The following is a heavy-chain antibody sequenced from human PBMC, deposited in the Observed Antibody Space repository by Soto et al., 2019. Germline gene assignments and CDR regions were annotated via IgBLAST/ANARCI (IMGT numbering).Heavy chain of an antibody. V-gene: IGHV1-8*01. CDR3: AMPLYGDNVDP. Sequence: QVQLVQSGAEVKKPGASVKVSCKASGYTFTSYDINWVRQATGQGLEWMGWMNPNSGNTGYAQKFLGRVTMTRNTAISTAYMVMSSLRSEDTAEYYCAMPLYGDNVDPWGQGTLVTVSS. CDR2: MNPNSGNT. J-gene: IGHJ5*02. CDR1: GYTFTSYD. D-gene: IGHD4-17*01.